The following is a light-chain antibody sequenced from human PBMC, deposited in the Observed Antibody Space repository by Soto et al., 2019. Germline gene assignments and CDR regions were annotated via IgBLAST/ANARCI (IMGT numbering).Light chain of an antibody. CDR2: EVN. CDR3: NSYASSNNLV. J-gene: IGLJ3*02. V-gene: IGLV2-8*01. Sequence: QSALTQPPSASGSPGQSVTISCTGTSSDVGGYNYVSWYQQHPGKAPKVIIYEVNKRPSGVPDRFSGSKSGNTASLTVSGLQAEDEADYYCNSYASSNNLVFGGGTQLTGL. CDR1: SSDVGGYNY.